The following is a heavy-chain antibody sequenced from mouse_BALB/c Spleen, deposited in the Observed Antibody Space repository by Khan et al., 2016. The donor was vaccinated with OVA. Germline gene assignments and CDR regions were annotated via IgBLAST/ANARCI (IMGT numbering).Heavy chain of an antibody. CDR2: ISYSGST. Sequence: EVQLVESGPGLVKPSQSLSLTCTVTGYSITSNYAWNWIRQFPGNKLEWMGYISYSGSTSYNPSLKSRISLTRDTSKNQFFLQLNSVTTEDTATDYCARKNYYGYAVDYWGQGTSVTVSS. D-gene: IGHD1-1*01. V-gene: IGHV3-2*02. CDR1: GYSITSNYA. J-gene: IGHJ4*01. CDR3: ARKNYYGYAVDY.